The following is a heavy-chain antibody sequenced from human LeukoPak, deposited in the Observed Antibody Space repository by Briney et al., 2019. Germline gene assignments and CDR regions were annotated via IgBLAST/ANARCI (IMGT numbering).Heavy chain of an antibody. Sequence: GGSLRLSCAASGFTFSSYGMSWVRQAPGKGLVWVSRIDSYGSSTSFADSVKGRFTISRDNAKNTLYLQMNSLRAEDTAVYYCARDGTGYYDSSGYYPDAFDIWGQGTMVTVSS. V-gene: IGHV3-74*01. D-gene: IGHD3-22*01. CDR2: IDSYGSST. J-gene: IGHJ3*02. CDR1: GFTFSSYG. CDR3: ARDGTGYYDSSGYYPDAFDI.